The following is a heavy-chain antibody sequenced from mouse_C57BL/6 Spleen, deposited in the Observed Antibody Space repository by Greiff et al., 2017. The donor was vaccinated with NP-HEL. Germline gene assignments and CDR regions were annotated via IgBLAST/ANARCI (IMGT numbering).Heavy chain of an antibody. CDR2: IDPEDGET. Sequence: DVKLQESGAELVKPGASVKLSCTASGFNITDYYMHWVKQRTEQGLEWIGRIDPEDGETKYAPKFQGKATITADTSSNTAYLQLSSLTSEDTAVYYCARSDYYGSSYVLFFDYWGQGTTLTVSS. CDR1: GFNITDYY. V-gene: IGHV14-2*01. D-gene: IGHD1-1*01. J-gene: IGHJ2*01. CDR3: ARSDYYGSSYVLFFDY.